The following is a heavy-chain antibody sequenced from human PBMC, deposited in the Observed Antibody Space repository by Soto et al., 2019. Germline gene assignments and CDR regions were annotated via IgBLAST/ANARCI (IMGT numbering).Heavy chain of an antibody. J-gene: IGHJ4*02. CDR1: GFTFSSYS. CDR2: ISSSSSTI. D-gene: IGHD3-22*01. V-gene: IGHV3-48*02. CDR3: ARDFDYYDSSGFDY. Sequence: GGSLRLSCAASGFTFSSYSMNWVRQAPGKGLEWVSYISSSSSTIYYADSVKGRFTISRDNAKNSLYLQMNSLRDEDTAVYYCARDFDYYDSSGFDYWGQGTLVTVSS.